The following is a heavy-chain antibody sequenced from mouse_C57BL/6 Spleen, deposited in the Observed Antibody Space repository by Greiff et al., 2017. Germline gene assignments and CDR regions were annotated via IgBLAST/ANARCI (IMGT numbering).Heavy chain of an antibody. V-gene: IGHV1-55*01. CDR3: ARGKYSGSSYDY. D-gene: IGHD1-1*01. J-gene: IGHJ2*02. CDR1: GYSFTSYW. CDR2: IYPGNGST. Sequence: QVQLQQPGAELVKPGASVKMSCKASGYSFTSYWITWVKQRTGKGLEWIGEIYPGNGSTNYNKKFKSKATLTVDPSSSTAYMQLNSLTSEDSAGYYCARGKYSGSSYDYWGQGTSLTVSS.